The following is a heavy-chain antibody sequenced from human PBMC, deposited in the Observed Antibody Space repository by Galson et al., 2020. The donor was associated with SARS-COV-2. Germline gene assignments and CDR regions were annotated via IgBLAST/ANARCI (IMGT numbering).Heavy chain of an antibody. CDR1: GFIFSDYY. CDR3: AASHSNFWYRFVF. J-gene: IGHJ4*02. D-gene: IGHD6-13*01. CDR2: ISPTSDYT. V-gene: IGHV3-11*03. Sequence: GGSLRLSCATSGFIFSDYYVTWIRQAPGKGLEWVSYISPTSDYTNYADSVTGRFTISRDNAKNSLYLQMNSLRGDDTAVYYCAASHSNFWYRFVFWGQGTLVTVSS.